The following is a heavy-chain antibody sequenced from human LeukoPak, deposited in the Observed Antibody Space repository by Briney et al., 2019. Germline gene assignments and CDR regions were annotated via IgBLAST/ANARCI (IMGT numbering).Heavy chain of an antibody. CDR1: GGSISSSSYY. Sequence: SETLSLTCTVSGGSISSSSYYWGWIRQPPGKGLEWIGSVYYSGSTYYNPSLKSRLTISVDTSKNQFSLKLSSVTAADTAVYYCARNYYDTSGYFAYYYYYMDVWGKGTTVTVSS. D-gene: IGHD3-22*01. J-gene: IGHJ6*03. V-gene: IGHV4-39*01. CDR2: VYYSGST. CDR3: ARNYYDTSGYFAYYYYYMDV.